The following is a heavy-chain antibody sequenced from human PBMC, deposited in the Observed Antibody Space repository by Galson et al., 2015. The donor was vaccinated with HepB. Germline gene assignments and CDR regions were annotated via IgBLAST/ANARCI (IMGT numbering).Heavy chain of an antibody. CDR2: IDPSDSYT. CDR3: ARHMARYYDSSGYSLGGGAFDI. Sequence: QSGAEVKKPGESLRISCKGSGYSFTSYWISWVRQMPGKGLEWMGRIDPSDSYTNYSPSFQGHVTISADKSISTAYLQWSSLKASDTAMYYCARHMARYYDSSGYSLGGGAFDIWGQGTMVTVSS. D-gene: IGHD3-22*01. J-gene: IGHJ3*02. V-gene: IGHV5-10-1*01. CDR1: GYSFTSYW.